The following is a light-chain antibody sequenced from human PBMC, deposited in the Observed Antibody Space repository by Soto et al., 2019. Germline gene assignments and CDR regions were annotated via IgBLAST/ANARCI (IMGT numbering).Light chain of an antibody. J-gene: IGKJ5*01. CDR3: HQYNNWPLT. V-gene: IGKV3D-15*01. CDR1: QSVNRPY. Sequence: EIVLTQSPGTLSLSPGERATLSCGASQSVNRPYLAWYEQRPGQAPRLLIYDTSNRATGVPERFSGSGSGTEFTLTISSLQSEDFAVYFCHQYNNWPLTFGQGTRLEIK. CDR2: DTS.